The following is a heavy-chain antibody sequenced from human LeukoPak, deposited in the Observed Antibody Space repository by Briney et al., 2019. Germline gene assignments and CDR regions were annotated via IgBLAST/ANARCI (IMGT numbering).Heavy chain of an antibody. Sequence: GGSLRLSCAASGFTFSSYGMHWVRQAPGKGLEWVAVISYDGSNKYYADSVKGRFTISRDNSKNTLYLQTNSLRAEDTAVYYCAKGGRWTGQDAYGYWGQGTLVTVSS. CDR2: ISYDGSNK. V-gene: IGHV3-30*18. J-gene: IGHJ4*02. D-gene: IGHD3-10*01. CDR1: GFTFSSYG. CDR3: AKGGRWTGQDAYGY.